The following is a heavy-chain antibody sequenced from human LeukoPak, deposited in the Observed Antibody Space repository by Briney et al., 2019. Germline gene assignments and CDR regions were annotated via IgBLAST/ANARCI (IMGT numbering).Heavy chain of an antibody. CDR1: GFTFSSYG. Sequence: GGSLRLSCAASGFTFSSYGMHWVRQAPGKGLEWVAVISYDGSNKYYADSVKGRFTISRDNSKNTLYLQMNSLRAEDTAVYYCAKDSSGWVLRYWGQGTLVTVSS. CDR3: AKDSSGWVLRY. V-gene: IGHV3-30*18. J-gene: IGHJ4*02. CDR2: ISYDGSNK. D-gene: IGHD6-19*01.